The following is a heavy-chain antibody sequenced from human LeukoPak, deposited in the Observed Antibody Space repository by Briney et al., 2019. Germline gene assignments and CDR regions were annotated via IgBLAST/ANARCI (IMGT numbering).Heavy chain of an antibody. CDR1: GFTFSSYA. V-gene: IGHV3-23*01. CDR3: ATRKRRISDAFDI. J-gene: IGHJ3*02. Sequence: GGSLRLSCAASGFTFSSYAMSWVRQAPGKGLEWVSAISGSGGSTYYADSVKGRFTISRDNSKNTLYLQMNSLRAEDTAVYYCATRKRRISDAFDIWGQGTVVTVSS. D-gene: IGHD2-15*01. CDR2: ISGSGGST.